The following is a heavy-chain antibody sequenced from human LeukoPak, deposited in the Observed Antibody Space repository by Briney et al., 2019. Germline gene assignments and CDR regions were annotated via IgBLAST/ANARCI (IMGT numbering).Heavy chain of an antibody. CDR3: AREPVSVGLRINSDF. CDR1: GFAFSSYA. CDR2: ISNDGSNK. V-gene: IGHV3-30*04. D-gene: IGHD1-26*01. J-gene: IGHJ4*02. Sequence: PGGSLRLSCEASGFAFSSYAMHWVRQAPGTGLEWVTLISNDGSNKFYTDSVKGRFTISRDNTKNTLYLQMNSLRVEDTAVYFCAREPVSVGLRINSDFWGQGTLVTVSS.